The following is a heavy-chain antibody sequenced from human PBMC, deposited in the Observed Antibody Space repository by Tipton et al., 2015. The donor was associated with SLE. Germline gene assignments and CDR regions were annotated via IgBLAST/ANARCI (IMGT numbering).Heavy chain of an antibody. CDR1: GGSISSHY. CDR3: AIHASSSDY. D-gene: IGHD6-6*01. Sequence: TLSLTCTVSGGSISSHYWSWIRQPPGKGLEWIGYIYYSGSTNYNPSLKSRVTISVDTSKNQFSLKLSSVTAADTAVYYCAIHASSSDYWGQGTLVTVSS. J-gene: IGHJ4*02. CDR2: IYYSGST. V-gene: IGHV4-59*11.